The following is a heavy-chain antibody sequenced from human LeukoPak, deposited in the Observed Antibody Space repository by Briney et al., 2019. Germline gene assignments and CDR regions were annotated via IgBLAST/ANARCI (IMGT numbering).Heavy chain of an antibody. CDR1: GYTFTSYY. J-gene: IGHJ4*02. V-gene: IGHV1-46*03. D-gene: IGHD1-26*01. CDR2: INPSGGST. CDR3: ARDDLVGAFDY. Sequence: ASVKVSCKASGYTFTSYYMHWVRQAPGQGLEWMGIINPSGGSTSYALKFQGRVTMTRDTSTSTVYMELSSLISEDTAVYYCARDDLVGAFDYWGQGTLVTVSS.